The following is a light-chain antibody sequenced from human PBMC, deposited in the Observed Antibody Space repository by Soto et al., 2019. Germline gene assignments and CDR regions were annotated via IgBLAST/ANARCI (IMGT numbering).Light chain of an antibody. CDR3: QQSGSSFYT. CDR2: VAS. V-gene: IGKV3-20*01. J-gene: IGKJ2*01. CDR1: QSVSSAY. Sequence: EIVLTQSPGPLSFSPGERATLSCRASQSVSSAYLAWYQQIPGQAPRLLISVASSRATGIPDRFSGSGSGTYFTLTISGLEPDDLASYYCQQSGSSFYTFGQGTKLELK.